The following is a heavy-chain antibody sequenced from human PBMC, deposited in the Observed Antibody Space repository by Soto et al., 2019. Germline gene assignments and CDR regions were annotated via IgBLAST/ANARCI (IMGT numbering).Heavy chain of an antibody. D-gene: IGHD3-3*01. J-gene: IGHJ6*02. CDR2: ISGSGGST. V-gene: IGHV3-23*01. CDR3: AKGRFQPTYYDFWSGYYEECCGMDV. CDR1: GFTFSSYA. Sequence: EVQLLESGGGLVQPGGSLRLSCAASGFTFSSYAMSWVRQAPGKGLEWVSAISGSGGSTYYADSVKGRFTISRDNSKNTLYLQMNSLRAEDTAVYYCAKGRFQPTYYDFWSGYYEECCGMDVWGQGTTVTVSS.